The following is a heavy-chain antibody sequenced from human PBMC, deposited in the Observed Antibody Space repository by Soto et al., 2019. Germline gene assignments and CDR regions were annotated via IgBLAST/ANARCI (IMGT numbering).Heavy chain of an antibody. CDR2: ITGSGAST. D-gene: IGHD1-26*01. V-gene: IGHV3-23*01. CDR1: GFTLRSYG. Sequence: EVQLLESGGGLVQPGGSLRLSCAASGFTLRSYGMSWVRQAPGKGLEWVSSITGSGASTYYADSVKGRFTISRDNFKNTLYLQMSSLRADDTAVYYCAREASFQTFDYWGQGTLVTVSS. CDR3: AREASFQTFDY. J-gene: IGHJ4*02.